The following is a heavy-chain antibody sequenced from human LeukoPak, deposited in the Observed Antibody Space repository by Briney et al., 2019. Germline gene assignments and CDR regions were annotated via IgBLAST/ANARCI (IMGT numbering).Heavy chain of an antibody. Sequence: ASVKVSCKASGYTFTSYGISWVRQAPGQGLEWMGCISADNGDTNYAQKLQGRVTMTTDTSTSTAYMELRSLRSDDTAVYYCAVNYYDSSGYSFWGQGTMVTVSS. D-gene: IGHD3-22*01. CDR1: GYTFTSYG. V-gene: IGHV1-18*01. J-gene: IGHJ3*01. CDR2: ISADNGDT. CDR3: AVNYYDSSGYSF.